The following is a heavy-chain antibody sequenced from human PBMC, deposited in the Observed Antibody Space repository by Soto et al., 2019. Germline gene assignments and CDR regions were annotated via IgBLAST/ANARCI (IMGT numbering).Heavy chain of an antibody. V-gene: IGHV3-23*01. D-gene: IGHD6-19*01. J-gene: IGHJ4*02. CDR1: GFTFSSYA. Sequence: EVQLLESGGGSVQPGGSLRLSCAASGFTFSSYAMSWVRQAPGKGLEWVSAISGTGSSTNYADSVEGRFTISRDNSKNTLYLQMSSLRAEDTAVYYCAKAGGIAVPGSHLDYWGPGNHGHRLL. CDR2: ISGTGSST. CDR3: AKAGGIAVPGSHLDY.